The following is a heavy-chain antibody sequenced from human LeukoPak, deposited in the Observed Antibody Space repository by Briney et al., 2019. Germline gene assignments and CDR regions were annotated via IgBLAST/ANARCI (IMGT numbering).Heavy chain of an antibody. CDR1: GGSVSSTSYY. V-gene: IGHV4-39*07. D-gene: IGHD6-19*01. J-gene: IGHJ4*02. CDR3: ARELYGSGWPFDY. CDR2: FYYSGST. Sequence: SETLSLTCTVSGGSVSSTSYYWGWIRQPPGKGLEWIGNFYYSGSTFYNPSLKSRVTISIDTSKNQFSLKLNSVTAADTAVYYCARELYGSGWPFDYWGQGTLVTVSS.